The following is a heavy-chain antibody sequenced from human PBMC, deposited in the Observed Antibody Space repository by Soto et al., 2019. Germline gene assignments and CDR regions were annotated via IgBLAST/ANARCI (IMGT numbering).Heavy chain of an antibody. CDR1: GDSVSSNSAA. J-gene: IGHJ6*03. D-gene: IGHD1-7*01. CDR3: AGTTSHQWYYMDV. Sequence: QVQLQESGPGLVKPSQTLSLTCAISGDSVSSNSAAWNWIRLSPSRGLEWLARTYYRSRWYNDYAVFVRSRITVNPDTSKNQFPLQLTSVTPEDTAVYYCAGTTSHQWYYMDVWGKGTTVTVSS. V-gene: IGHV6-1*01. CDR2: TYYRSRWYN.